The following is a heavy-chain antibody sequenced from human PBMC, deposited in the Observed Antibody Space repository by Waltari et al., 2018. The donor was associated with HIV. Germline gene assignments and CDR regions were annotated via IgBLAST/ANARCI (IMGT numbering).Heavy chain of an antibody. CDR1: GGSISSSSYY. J-gene: IGHJ5*02. CDR2: IYYSGST. D-gene: IGHD4-4*01. Sequence: QLQLQESGPGLVKPSETLSLTCTVSGGSISSSSYYWGWIRQPPGKGLEWIGSIYYSGSTYYNPSLKSRVTISVDTSKNQFSLKLSSVTAADTAVYYCARLLVDYSNYGWFDPWGQGTLVTVSS. CDR3: ARLLVDYSNYGWFDP. V-gene: IGHV4-39*01.